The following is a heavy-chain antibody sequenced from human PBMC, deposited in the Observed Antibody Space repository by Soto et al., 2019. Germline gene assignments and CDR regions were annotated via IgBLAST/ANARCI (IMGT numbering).Heavy chain of an antibody. D-gene: IGHD3-10*01. Sequence: QVQLEQSGAEVKKPGSSVKISCQASGGTLSDHGVSWRRQSPGQGLEWVGGTIPVFNTAKYAPKFQGRVTIAPDKSTSIAYPELGSLRSDDTAFYYCARGVYGSGNYYTRPSAFDIWGQGTLVIVSS. V-gene: IGHV1-69*06. CDR1: GGTLSDHG. CDR2: TIPVFNTA. J-gene: IGHJ3*02. CDR3: ARGVYGSGNYYTRPSAFDI.